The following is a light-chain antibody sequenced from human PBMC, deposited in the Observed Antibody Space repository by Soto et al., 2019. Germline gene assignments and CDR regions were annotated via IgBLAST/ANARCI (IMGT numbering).Light chain of an antibody. CDR3: SVWDDSLNVWV. J-gene: IGLJ3*02. V-gene: IGLV1-44*01. Sequence: QSVLTQPPSASGTPGQRVTISCSGSNSNIGSHTVNWYQHLPRTAPKLLMHNNNQRPSGVPDRFSGSKSGTSASLAISGLQSEDETDYYCSVWDDSLNVWVFGGGIKLTVL. CDR1: NSNIGSHT. CDR2: NNN.